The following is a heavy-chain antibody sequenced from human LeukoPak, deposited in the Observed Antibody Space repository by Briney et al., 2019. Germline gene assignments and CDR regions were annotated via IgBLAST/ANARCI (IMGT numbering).Heavy chain of an antibody. CDR2: IYHSGST. D-gene: IGHD4-11*01. CDR1: GDSISSSDYY. Sequence: SETLSLTCTVSGDSISSSDYYWGWIRQPPGKGLEWIGYIYHSGSTYYNPSLKSRVTISVDRSKNQFSLKLSSVTAADTAVYYCARLTTGGFDYWGQGTLVTVSS. CDR3: ARLTTGGFDY. V-gene: IGHV4-39*07. J-gene: IGHJ4*02.